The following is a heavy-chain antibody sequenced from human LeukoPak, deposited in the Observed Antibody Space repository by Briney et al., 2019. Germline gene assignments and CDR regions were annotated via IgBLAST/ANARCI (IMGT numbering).Heavy chain of an antibody. CDR3: ATSGGYGYGRHNWFDP. D-gene: IGHD5-18*01. CDR1: GYTLTELS. Sequence: ASVKVSCKVSGYTLTELSMHWVRQAPGKGLEWMGGFDPEDGETIYAQKFQGRVTMTEDTSTDTAYMELSSLRSEDTAVYYCATSGGYGYGRHNWFDPWGQGTLVTVSS. CDR2: FDPEDGET. V-gene: IGHV1-24*01. J-gene: IGHJ5*02.